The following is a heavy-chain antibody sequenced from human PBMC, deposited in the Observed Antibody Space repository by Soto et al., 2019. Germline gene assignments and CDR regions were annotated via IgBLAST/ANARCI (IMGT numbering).Heavy chain of an antibody. Sequence: SETLSLTCTVSGGSISSYYWSWIRQPPGKGLEWVGYIYYSGSTNYNPSLKSRVTISVDTSKNQFSLKLSSVTAADTAVYYCARGEWWITRVRGVMDYSYGMDVWGKGTTVT. CDR3: ARGEWWITRVRGVMDYSYGMDV. CDR2: IYYSGST. D-gene: IGHD3-10*01. CDR1: GGSISSYY. J-gene: IGHJ6*04. V-gene: IGHV4-59*01.